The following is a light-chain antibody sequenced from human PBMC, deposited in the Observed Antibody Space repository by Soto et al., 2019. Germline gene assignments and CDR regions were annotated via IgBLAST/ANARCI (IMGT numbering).Light chain of an antibody. CDR2: GNN. J-gene: IGLJ2*01. V-gene: IGLV1-40*01. CDR1: SSNFGAGYD. Sequence: QSVLTQPPSVSGAPGQRVTISCTGSSSNFGAGYDVHWYQQLPGTAPKLLIYGNNNRPSGVPDRFSGSKSGTSASLAITGPQADDEADYYCQSYDNPLSGRVFGGGTKLTVL. CDR3: QSYDNPLSGRV.